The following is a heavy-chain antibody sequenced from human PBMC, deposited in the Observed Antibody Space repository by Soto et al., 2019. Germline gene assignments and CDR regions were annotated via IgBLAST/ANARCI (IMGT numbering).Heavy chain of an antibody. CDR2: IDPSDSYT. V-gene: IGHV5-10-1*01. CDR3: ARLGGSSPPRGAETQRYYYYYYGMDV. J-gene: IGHJ6*02. CDR1: GYSFTSYW. D-gene: IGHD2-2*01. Sequence: GESLKISCKGSGYSFTSYWISWVRQMPGKGLEWMGRIDPSDSYTNYSPSFQGHVTISADKSISTAYLQWSSLRASDTAMYYCARLGGSSPPRGAETQRYYYYYYGMDVWGQGTTVTVSS.